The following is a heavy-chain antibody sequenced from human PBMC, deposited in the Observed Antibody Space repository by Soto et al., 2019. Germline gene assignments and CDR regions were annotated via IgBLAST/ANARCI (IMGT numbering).Heavy chain of an antibody. V-gene: IGHV1-69*01. D-gene: IGHD1-1*01. J-gene: IGHJ3*02. CDR1: GGTFSSYA. CDR3: ARGELERLFHAFDI. Sequence: QVQLVQSGAEVKKPGSSVKVSCKASGGTFSSYAISWVRQAPGQGLEWMGGIIPIFGTANYAQKVQGRVTITADEDTSTAYMELRSLRSEDTAVYYCARGELERLFHAFDIWGQGTMVTVSS. CDR2: IIPIFGTA.